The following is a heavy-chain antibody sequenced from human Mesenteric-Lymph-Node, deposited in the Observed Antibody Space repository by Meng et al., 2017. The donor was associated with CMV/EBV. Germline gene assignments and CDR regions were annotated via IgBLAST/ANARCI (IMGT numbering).Heavy chain of an antibody. CDR1: AGSISRYF. V-gene: IGHV4-59*01. D-gene: IGHD3-22*01. CDR3: ARRPISGYHFEY. J-gene: IGHJ4*02. CDR2: ISYSGST. Sequence: SETLSLTCTVSAGSISRYFCSWIWQPPGKGLEWIGYISYSGSTNYNPSLKSRVTISVDAPKNQFSLKLSPVTAADTAVYYCARRPISGYHFEYWGQGTLVTVSS.